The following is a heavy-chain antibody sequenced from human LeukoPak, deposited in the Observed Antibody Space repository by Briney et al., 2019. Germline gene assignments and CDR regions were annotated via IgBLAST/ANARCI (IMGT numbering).Heavy chain of an antibody. CDR3: ARGLEGYNWFDP. J-gene: IGHJ5*02. V-gene: IGHV4-34*01. Sequence: SEILSLTCAVYGGSFSGHYWTWIRQPPGKGLEWIGEINHSGSTNYNPSLKSRVTISVDTSKNQFSLKLSSVTAADTAVYYCARGLEGYNWFDPWGQGTLVTVSS. CDR1: GGSFSGHY. D-gene: IGHD3-3*01. CDR2: INHSGST.